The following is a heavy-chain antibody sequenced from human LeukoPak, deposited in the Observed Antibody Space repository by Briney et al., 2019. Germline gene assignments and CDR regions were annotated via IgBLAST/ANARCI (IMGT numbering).Heavy chain of an antibody. CDR3: AKMVREFYTISYYFDY. V-gene: IGHV3-23*01. D-gene: IGHD2-8*01. CDR2: ISVSGAGT. J-gene: IGHJ4*02. CDR1: GFTFSSYA. Sequence: PGGSLRLSCAVSGFTFSSYAMNWVRQAPGKGLEWVSGISVSGAGTSYADSVKGRFTISRDNSKNTLYLQMNSLRAEDTAVYYCAKMVREFYTISYYFDYWGQGTLVTVSS.